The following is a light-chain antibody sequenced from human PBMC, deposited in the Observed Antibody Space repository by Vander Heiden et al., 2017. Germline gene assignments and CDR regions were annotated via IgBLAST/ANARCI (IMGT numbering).Light chain of an antibody. CDR1: QGLLDSDNGNMY. CDR3: MQRKEFPLT. V-gene: IGKV2-40*01. J-gene: IGKJ4*01. Sequence: LVLTQSPLSLHVTPGEPAFISCRSSQGLLDSDNGNMYLDWFLQKPRQSPQLLIYTLSNRASGVPDRFRGSGSPTDFTLKISRVEAEDVGVYYCMQRKEFPLTFGGGTQVDIK. CDR2: TLS.